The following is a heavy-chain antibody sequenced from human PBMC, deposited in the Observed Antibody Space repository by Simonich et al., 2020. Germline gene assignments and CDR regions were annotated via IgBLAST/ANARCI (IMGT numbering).Heavy chain of an antibody. CDR1: GGSFSGYY. CDR2: INNSGST. D-gene: IGHD6-13*01. Sequence: QVQLQQWGAGLLKPSETLSLTCAVYGGSFSGYYWSWILQPPGKGLEWIGEINNSGSTNYNPALKSRVTISVDTSKNQFSLKLSSVTAADTAVYYCARGLRVAAAGTAFQHWGQGTLVTVSS. V-gene: IGHV4-34*01. CDR3: ARGLRVAAAGTAFQH. J-gene: IGHJ1*01.